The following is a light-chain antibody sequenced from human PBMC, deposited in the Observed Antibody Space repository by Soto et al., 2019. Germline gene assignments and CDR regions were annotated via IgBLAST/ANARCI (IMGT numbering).Light chain of an antibody. CDR2: KAS. V-gene: IGKV1-5*03. CDR1: QSLSSW. CDR3: QQYFSYSRT. J-gene: IGKJ1*01. Sequence: DIQLTQSPSPLSPSAGDTVTITCRASQSLSSWLTWYQQKPGKAPKLLIYKASSLESGVPSRFSGSGSGTEFTLTISSLQPDDFATYYCQQYFSYSRTCGQGTKVDIK.